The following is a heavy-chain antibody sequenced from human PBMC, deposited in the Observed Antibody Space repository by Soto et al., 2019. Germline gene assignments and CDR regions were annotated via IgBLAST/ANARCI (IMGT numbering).Heavy chain of an antibody. CDR3: AKTYYYDSSGHYCDY. CDR2: ISGSGGST. CDR1: GFTFSSYA. D-gene: IGHD3-22*01. J-gene: IGHJ4*02. V-gene: IGHV3-23*01. Sequence: GGSLRLSCAASGFTFSSYAMSWVRQAPGKGLEWVSVISGSGGSTYYADSVKGRFTISRDNSKNTLYVQMNSLRAEDTAVYYCAKTYYYDSSGHYCDYWGQGTLVTVSS.